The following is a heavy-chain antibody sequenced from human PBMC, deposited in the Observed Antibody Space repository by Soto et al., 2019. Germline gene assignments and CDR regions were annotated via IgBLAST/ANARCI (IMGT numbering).Heavy chain of an antibody. J-gene: IGHJ6*02. CDR1: GDSISSYY. CDR2: IHYSGSI. D-gene: IGHD2-21*02. Sequence: SETLSLTCNVSGDSISSYYSSWIRQPPGKGLEWIGYIHYSGSIIYNPSFKSRVTISVDTSKNQFSLQLSSVTAADTAVYFCAREDDGGDRDYYGLDVWGQGTTVTVSS. CDR3: AREDDGGDRDYYGLDV. V-gene: IGHV4-59*12.